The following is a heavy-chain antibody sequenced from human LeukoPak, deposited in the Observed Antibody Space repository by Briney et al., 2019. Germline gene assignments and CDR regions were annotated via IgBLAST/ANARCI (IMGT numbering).Heavy chain of an antibody. J-gene: IGHJ4*02. CDR3: AGLVGRYSSGLYYYYFDY. D-gene: IGHD3-22*01. Sequence: SETLSLTCTVSGGSISSSSYYWGWIRQPPGKGLDWIGNIYYSGGTYYNPSLKSRVTISVDTSKNQFSLKLSSVTAADTAVYYCAGLVGRYSSGLYYYYFDYWGQGTLVTVSS. CDR1: GGSISSSSYY. CDR2: IYYSGGT. V-gene: IGHV4-39*01.